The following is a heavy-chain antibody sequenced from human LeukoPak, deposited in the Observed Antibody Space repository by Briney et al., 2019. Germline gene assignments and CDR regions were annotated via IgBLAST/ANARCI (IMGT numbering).Heavy chain of an antibody. D-gene: IGHD6-19*01. J-gene: IGHJ4*02. CDR1: GFTFSSAV. V-gene: IGHV3-30-3*01. Sequence: PGGSLRLSCAASGFTFSSAVLHWVRQAPGEGLEWVAAISSDGDRTHYTDSVKGRFTISRDNSETTLYLQMDSLRPEDTAVFYCAREGFSSGRAGGFDYWGQGTLVTVSS. CDR2: ISSDGDRT. CDR3: AREGFSSGRAGGFDY.